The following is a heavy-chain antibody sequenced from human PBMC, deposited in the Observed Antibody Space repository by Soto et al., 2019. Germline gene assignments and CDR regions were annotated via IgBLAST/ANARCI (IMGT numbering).Heavy chain of an antibody. J-gene: IGHJ6*02. D-gene: IGHD3-10*01. CDR1: GGSFSGYY. CDR3: LRLIGAMVRGETRDYYYGMDV. CDR2: INHSGST. Sequence: SETLSLTCAVYGGSFSGYYWSWIRQPPGKGLERIGEINHSGSTNYNPSLKSRVTISIDTSKNQFSLKLSSVTAADTAVYYCLRLIGAMVRGETRDYYYGMDVWGQGTTVT. V-gene: IGHV4-34*01.